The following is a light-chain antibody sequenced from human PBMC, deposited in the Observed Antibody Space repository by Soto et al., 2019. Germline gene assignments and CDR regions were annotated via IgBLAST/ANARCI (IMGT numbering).Light chain of an antibody. CDR3: QQYDTDPRT. CDR2: KAS. Sequence: DIQMTQSPSTLSASVGDRVTITCRASQSISSWLAWYQQKPGKAPKLLIYKASDLGGGVQSRFSGSGSATEFTLTISSLQPDDCATYYCQQYDTDPRTFGQGTKVEIK. V-gene: IGKV1-5*03. CDR1: QSISSW. J-gene: IGKJ1*01.